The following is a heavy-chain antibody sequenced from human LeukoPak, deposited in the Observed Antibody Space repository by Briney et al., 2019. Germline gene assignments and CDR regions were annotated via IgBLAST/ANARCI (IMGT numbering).Heavy chain of an antibody. CDR1: GGSISSNY. J-gene: IGHJ4*02. Sequence: SETLSLTCTVSGGSISSNYWTWIRQPAGKGLEWIGRIYTSGSYNYNPSLNSRLTMSVDTCRNQVSLTGRSVTAADTAVYYCATEGDSTAELAYWGQGTLVTVSS. CDR3: ATEGDSTAELAY. D-gene: IGHD2/OR15-2a*01. CDR2: IYTSGSY. V-gene: IGHV4-4*07.